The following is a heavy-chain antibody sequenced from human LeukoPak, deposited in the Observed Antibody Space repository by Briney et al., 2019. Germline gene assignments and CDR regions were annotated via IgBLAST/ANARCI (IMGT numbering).Heavy chain of an antibody. V-gene: IGHV1-69*13. Sequence: ASVKVSCKASGGTFSSYAISWVRQAPGQGLEWMGGIIPIFGTANYAQKCQGRVTITADESTSTAYMELSSLRSEDTAVYYCAREGGSGSYRLSRNWFDPWGQGTLVTVSS. CDR2: IIPIFGTA. J-gene: IGHJ5*02. CDR3: AREGGSGSYRLSRNWFDP. D-gene: IGHD1-26*01. CDR1: GGTFSSYA.